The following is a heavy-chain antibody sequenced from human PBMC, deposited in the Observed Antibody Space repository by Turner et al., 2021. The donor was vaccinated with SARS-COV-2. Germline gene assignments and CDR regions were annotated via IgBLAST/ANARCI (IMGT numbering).Heavy chain of an antibody. J-gene: IGHJ4*02. Sequence: EVQLLESGGGLVQPGGSLRPSCSATGFPFNIDAMSWVRQAPGEGLEWVSAIIGSGGSTYYTDTVKSRFTISRDNSKNTLYLQMNSLRAEETAVYYCAKGYSPDYWGQGTLVTVSS. D-gene: IGHD4-4*01. CDR2: IIGSGGST. CDR3: AKGYSPDY. CDR1: GFPFNIDA. V-gene: IGHV3-23*01.